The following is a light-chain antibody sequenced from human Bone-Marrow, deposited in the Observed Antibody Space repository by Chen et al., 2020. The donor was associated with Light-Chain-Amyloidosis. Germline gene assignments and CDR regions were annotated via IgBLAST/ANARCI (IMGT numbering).Light chain of an antibody. CDR1: DLPTKY. J-gene: IGLJ2*01. CDR2: RDT. Sequence: SYELTQTPSVSVSPGQTARSTCPGDDLPTKYAYWYQQKPGQAPVLVIHRDTERPSGISERFSGSISGTTATLTISGVQAEDEADYHCQSADSSGTYEVIFGGGTKLTVL. V-gene: IGLV3-25*03. CDR3: QSADSSGTYEVI.